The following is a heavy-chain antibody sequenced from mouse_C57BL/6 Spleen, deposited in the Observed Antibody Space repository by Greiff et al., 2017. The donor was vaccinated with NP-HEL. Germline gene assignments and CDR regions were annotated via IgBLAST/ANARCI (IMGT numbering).Heavy chain of an antibody. D-gene: IGHD2-1*01. J-gene: IGHJ4*01. V-gene: IGHV3-6*01. CDR3: ARGGNYVDYAMDY. CDR1: GYSITSGYY. CDR2: ISYDGSN. Sequence: EVQLQESGPGLVKPSQSLSLTCSVTGYSITSGYYWNWIRQFPGNKLEWMGYISYDGSNNYNPSLKNRISITRDTSKNQFFLKLNSVTTEDTATYYCARGGNYVDYAMDYWGQGTSVTVSS.